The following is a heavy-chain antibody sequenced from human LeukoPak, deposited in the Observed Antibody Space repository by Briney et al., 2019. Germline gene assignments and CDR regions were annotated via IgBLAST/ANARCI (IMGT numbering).Heavy chain of an antibody. CDR3: ARGCIAAAGYYYYGMDV. CDR1: GYTFTSYY. J-gene: IGHJ6*02. CDR2: INPSGGST. V-gene: IGHV1-46*01. D-gene: IGHD6-13*01. Sequence: ASVKVSCKASGYTFTSYYMHWVRPAPGQGLEWMGIINPSGGSTSYAQKFQGRVTMTRDTSTSTVYMELSSLRSEDTAVYYCARGCIAAAGYYYYGMDVWGQGTTVTVSS.